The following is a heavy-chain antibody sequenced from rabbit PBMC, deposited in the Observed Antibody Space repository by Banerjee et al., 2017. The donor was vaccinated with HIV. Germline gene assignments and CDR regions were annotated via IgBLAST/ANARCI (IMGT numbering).Heavy chain of an antibody. Sequence: QSLEESGGDLVKPGASLTLTCTASGFSLSSYYMCWVRQAPGKGLEWIGCIYVGSSSRTWYASWAKGRFTISKTSSTTVTLQMTSLTAADTATYFCARAGSTYFHYFNLWGPGTLVTVS. CDR1: GFSLSSYY. CDR2: IYVGSSSRT. V-gene: IGHV1S40*01. J-gene: IGHJ4*01. CDR3: ARAGSTYFHYFNL. D-gene: IGHD8-1*01.